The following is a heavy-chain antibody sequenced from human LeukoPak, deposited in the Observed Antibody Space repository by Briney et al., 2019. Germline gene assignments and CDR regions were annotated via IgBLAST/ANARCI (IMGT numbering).Heavy chain of an antibody. CDR1: GGSISSYY. J-gene: IGHJ6*03. Sequence: SETLSLTCTVSGGSISSYYWSWIRQPPGKGLEWIGYIYTSGSTNYNPSLKSRVTISVDTSKNQFSLKLSSVTAADTAVYYCARHGARSYYYYYYTDVWGKGTTVTVSS. V-gene: IGHV4-4*09. CDR2: IYTSGST. CDR3: ARHGARSYYYYYYTDV.